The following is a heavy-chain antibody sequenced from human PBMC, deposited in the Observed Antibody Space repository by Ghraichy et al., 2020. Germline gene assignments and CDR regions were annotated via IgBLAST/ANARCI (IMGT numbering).Heavy chain of an antibody. CDR1: GFSFSNYW. CDR3: ARAGGSSSFYYSGMDV. V-gene: IGHV3-74*01. Sequence: GGSLRLSCAASGFSFSNYWMHWVRQVPGKGLVWVSRMYSDGSSAIYADSVKGRFTISRDNAKNTLFLQISRLRVEDTAVYYCARAGGSSSFYYSGMDVWCHGTTVIVSS. CDR2: MYSDGSSA. J-gene: IGHJ6*02. D-gene: IGHD6-13*01.